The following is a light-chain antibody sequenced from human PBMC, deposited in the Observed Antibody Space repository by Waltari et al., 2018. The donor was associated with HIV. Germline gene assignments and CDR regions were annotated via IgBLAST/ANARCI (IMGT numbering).Light chain of an antibody. CDR1: SSNIGAGSD. V-gene: IGLV1-40*01. CDR2: GTN. J-gene: IGLJ2*01. Sequence: QSVLTQPPSVSGAPGQRVTISCTGSSSNIGAGSDVHWSQQLPGTAPTLLIYGTNNRPSGVPDRFSGSKSGTSASLAITGLQAEDEAEYYCQSYDSSLSGWVVFGGGTKVTVL. CDR3: QSYDSSLSGWVV.